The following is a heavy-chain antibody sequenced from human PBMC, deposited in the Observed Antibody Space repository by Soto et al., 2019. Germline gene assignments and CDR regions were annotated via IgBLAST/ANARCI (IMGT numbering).Heavy chain of an antibody. CDR3: ARDRGAAAGTRYYYGMDV. D-gene: IGHD6-13*01. V-gene: IGHV3-33*01. J-gene: IGHJ6*02. Sequence: QVQLVESGGGVVQPGRSLRLSCAASGFTFSSYGMHWVRQAPGKGLECVAVIWYDGTNKYYADSVKGRFTISRDNSXXTMXLQMNSLRAEDSAVYYCARDRGAAAGTRYYYGMDVWGQGTTVTVSS. CDR2: IWYDGTNK. CDR1: GFTFSSYG.